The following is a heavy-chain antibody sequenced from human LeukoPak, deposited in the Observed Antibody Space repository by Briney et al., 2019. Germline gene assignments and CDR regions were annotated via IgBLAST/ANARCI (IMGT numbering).Heavy chain of an antibody. J-gene: IGHJ4*02. CDR3: ARGGSETYYHY. Sequence: PSETLSFTCTVSGCSITSYHYSWIRQPPGKGLEWIGYIYYSGSTNYNPSLKSLVTISVDTSKNPFSLKLSSVTAADTAVYYCARGGSETYYHYWGQGTLVTVSS. CDR1: GCSITSYH. CDR2: IYYSGST. D-gene: IGHD2-21*01. V-gene: IGHV4-59*01.